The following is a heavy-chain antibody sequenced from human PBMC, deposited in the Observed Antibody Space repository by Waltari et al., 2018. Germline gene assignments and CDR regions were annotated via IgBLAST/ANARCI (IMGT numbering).Heavy chain of an antibody. D-gene: IGHD3-3*01. CDR2: IYSGGST. CDR1: GFTVSSNY. J-gene: IGHJ4*02. CDR3: ARSPYYDFWSGYPLLG. V-gene: IGHV3-66*02. Sequence: EVQLVESGGGLVQPGGSLRLSCAASGFTVSSNYMSWVRQAPGKGLEWVSVIYSGGSTYYADSVKGRFTISRDNSKNTLYLQMNSLRAEDTAVYYCARSPYYDFWSGYPLLGWGQGTLVTVSS.